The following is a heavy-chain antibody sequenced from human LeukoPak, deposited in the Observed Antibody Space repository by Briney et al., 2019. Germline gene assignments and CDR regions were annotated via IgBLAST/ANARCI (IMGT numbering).Heavy chain of an antibody. CDR2: ISGNGDNT. J-gene: IGHJ4*02. CDR1: GFTFSNYG. D-gene: IGHD3-22*01. V-gene: IGHV3-23*01. Sequence: PGRSLRLSCAASGFTFSNYGMSWVLQAPGKGLEWVSGISGNGDNTYYADSVKGRSSISRDNSKNTLYLQMDSLRAEDTAVYHCAKTNGYYDYWGRGTLVTVSS. CDR3: AKTNGYYDY.